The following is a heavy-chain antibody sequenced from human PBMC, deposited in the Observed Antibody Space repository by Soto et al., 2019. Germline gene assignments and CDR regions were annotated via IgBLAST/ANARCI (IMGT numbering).Heavy chain of an antibody. J-gene: IGHJ4*02. D-gene: IGHD5-18*01. CDR3: ARENVLSYVDTAMVDYFDY. Sequence: QVQLVQSGAEVKKPGASVKVSCKASGYTFNTYSISWVRQAPGQGLEWMGWISGYKGDTHYAQKLQGRVTMTTDTSTSTAYMELRSLRSDDTAMYYCARENVLSYVDTAMVDYFDYWGQGTLVTVSS. CDR1: GYTFNTYS. V-gene: IGHV1-18*01. CDR2: ISGYKGDT.